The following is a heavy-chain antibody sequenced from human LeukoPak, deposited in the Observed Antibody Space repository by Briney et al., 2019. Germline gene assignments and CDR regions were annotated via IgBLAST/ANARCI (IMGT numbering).Heavy chain of an antibody. V-gene: IGHV1-2*02. Sequence: ASVTVSCKASGYTFTGNYMHWVRHAPGQGLEWMGWINPNSGGTNYAQKFQVRVTMTRDTSNSTAYLELSRLSSGATAVYYCARRVKGGYRDRGAFDIWGQGKTVTVSS. CDR1: GYTFTGNY. D-gene: IGHD5-18*01. CDR3: ARRVKGGYRDRGAFDI. J-gene: IGHJ3*02. CDR2: INPNSGGT.